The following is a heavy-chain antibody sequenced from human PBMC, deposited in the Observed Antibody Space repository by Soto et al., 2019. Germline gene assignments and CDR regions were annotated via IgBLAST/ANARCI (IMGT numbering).Heavy chain of an antibody. V-gene: IGHV3-30*18. CDR3: VKDREKYYDVWSGYYLDS. Sequence: GGSLRLSCAASGFTLSSYGMHWVRQAPGKGLYWLAVISNDGSKKYYSDTVKGRFTISRDNSRNTLYLQMDSLRAEDTAVYYCVKDREKYYDVWSGYYLDSWGKATRVTVSS. CDR2: ISNDGSKK. D-gene: IGHD3-3*01. CDR1: GFTLSSYG. J-gene: IGHJ4*02.